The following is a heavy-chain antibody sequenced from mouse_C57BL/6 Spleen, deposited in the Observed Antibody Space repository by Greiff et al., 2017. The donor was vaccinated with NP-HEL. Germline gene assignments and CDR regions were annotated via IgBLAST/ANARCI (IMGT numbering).Heavy chain of an antibody. CDR2: INPNNGGT. D-gene: IGHD1-1*01. CDR3: ARGGDGSRYEAGYFDV. V-gene: IGHV1-18*01. J-gene: IGHJ1*03. CDR1: GYTFTDYN. Sequence: VQLQQSGPELVKPGASVKIPCKASGYTFTDYNMDWVKQSHGKSLEWIGDINPNNGGTIYNQKFKGKATLTVDKSSSTAYMELRSLTSEDTAVYYCARGGDGSRYEAGYFDVWGTGTTVTVSS.